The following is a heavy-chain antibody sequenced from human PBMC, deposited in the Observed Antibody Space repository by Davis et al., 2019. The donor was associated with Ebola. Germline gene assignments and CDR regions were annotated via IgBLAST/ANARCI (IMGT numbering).Heavy chain of an antibody. Sequence: ASVKVSCKASGYTFTSYYMHWVRQAPGQGLEWMGIINPSGGSTSYAQKFQGRVTMTRDTSTSTVYMELSSLRSEDTAVYYCARAKGLATRSWYFDLWGRGTLVTVSS. CDR1: GYTFTSYY. CDR2: INPSGGST. J-gene: IGHJ2*01. V-gene: IGHV1-46*01. D-gene: IGHD5-12*01. CDR3: ARAKGLATRSWYFDL.